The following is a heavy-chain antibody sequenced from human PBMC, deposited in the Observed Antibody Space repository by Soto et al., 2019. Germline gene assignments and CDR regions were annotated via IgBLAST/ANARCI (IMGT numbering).Heavy chain of an antibody. D-gene: IGHD6-19*01. CDR1: GFTFSDYA. CDR3: AKGGRQWLVTSDFNY. CDR2: VSHDGRNT. J-gene: IGHJ4*02. V-gene: IGHV3-30*18. Sequence: VQLVESGGGVVQPGRSLRLSCAASGFTFSDYAMHWVRQAPGKGLEWVAVVSHDGRNTHYADSVKGRFTISRDSSKNPVSLEMTSLRAEATAVYYCAKGGRQWLVTSDFNYWGPGALVTVSS.